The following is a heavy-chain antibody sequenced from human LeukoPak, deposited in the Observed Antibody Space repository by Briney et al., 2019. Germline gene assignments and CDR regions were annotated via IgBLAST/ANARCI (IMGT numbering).Heavy chain of an antibody. CDR3: AREDGSGWYVGDYYYYMDV. V-gene: IGHV3-7*01. J-gene: IGHJ6*03. CDR2: IKQDGSEK. D-gene: IGHD6-19*01. Sequence: PGGSLRLSCAASGFTFSSYWMSWVRQAPGKGLEWVANIKQDGSEKYYVDSVKGRFTISRDNAKNSLYLQMNSLRAEDTAVYYCAREDGSGWYVGDYYYYMDVWGKGTTVTISS. CDR1: GFTFSSYW.